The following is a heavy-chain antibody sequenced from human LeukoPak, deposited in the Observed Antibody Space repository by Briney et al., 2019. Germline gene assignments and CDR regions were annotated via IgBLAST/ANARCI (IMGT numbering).Heavy chain of an antibody. D-gene: IGHD4-17*01. Sequence: ASVKVSCKASGYTFTSYDINWVRQATGQGLEWMGWMNPNSGNTGYAQKFQGRVTMTRNTSISTAHMELSSLRSEDTAVYYCARAPHYTVTTVDYFDYWGQGTLVTVSS. CDR1: GYTFTSYD. J-gene: IGHJ4*02. V-gene: IGHV1-8*01. CDR2: MNPNSGNT. CDR3: ARAPHYTVTTVDYFDY.